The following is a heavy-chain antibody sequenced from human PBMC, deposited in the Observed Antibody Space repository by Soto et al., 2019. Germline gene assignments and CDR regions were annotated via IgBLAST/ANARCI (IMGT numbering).Heavy chain of an antibody. Sequence: RASVKVSCKASGGTFSSYAITWVRRAPVQWLEWMGGIIPIFGTANYAQKFQGRVTITADESTSTAYMELSSLRSEDTAVYYCAFWKGYCTNGVCRTLLYFDCWGQGTLVTVSS. J-gene: IGHJ4*02. V-gene: IGHV1-69*13. CDR1: GGTFSSYA. D-gene: IGHD2-8*01. CDR3: AFWKGYCTNGVCRTLLYFDC. CDR2: IIPIFGTA.